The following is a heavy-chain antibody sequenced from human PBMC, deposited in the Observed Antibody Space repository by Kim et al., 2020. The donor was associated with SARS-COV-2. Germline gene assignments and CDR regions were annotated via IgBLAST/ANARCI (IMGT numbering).Heavy chain of an antibody. D-gene: IGHD3-9*01. J-gene: IGHJ4*02. Sequence: YSPSFQGHVTISADKSISTAYLQWSSLKASDTAMYYCASDILTGYSFDYWGQGTLVTVSS. CDR3: ASDILTGYSFDY. V-gene: IGHV5-10-1*01.